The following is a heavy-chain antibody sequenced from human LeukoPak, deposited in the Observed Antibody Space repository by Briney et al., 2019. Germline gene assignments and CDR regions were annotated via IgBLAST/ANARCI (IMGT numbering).Heavy chain of an antibody. Sequence: SETLSLTCAVYGGSFSGYYWSWIRQPAGKGLEWIGRIYTSGSTNYNPSLKSRVTMSVDTSKNQFSLKLSSVTAADTAVYYCARAGRCGGDCYSEAWGQGTLVTVSS. D-gene: IGHD2-21*02. CDR3: ARAGRCGGDCYSEA. CDR1: GGSFSGYY. CDR2: IYTSGST. V-gene: IGHV4-59*10. J-gene: IGHJ5*02.